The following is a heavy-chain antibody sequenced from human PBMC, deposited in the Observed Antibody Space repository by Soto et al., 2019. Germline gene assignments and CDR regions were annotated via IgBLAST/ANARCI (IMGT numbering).Heavy chain of an antibody. D-gene: IGHD3-9*01. J-gene: IGHJ4*02. CDR1: GFTFSSYA. V-gene: IGHV3-23*01. CDR2: ISGSGGST. CDR3: AKSAIRYFDWLTTTY. Sequence: GGSLRLSCAASGFTFSSYAMSWVRQAPGKGLEWVSAISGSGGSTYYADSVKGRFTISRDNSKNTLYLQMNSLRAVDTAVYYCAKSAIRYFDWLTTTYWGQGTLVTVSS.